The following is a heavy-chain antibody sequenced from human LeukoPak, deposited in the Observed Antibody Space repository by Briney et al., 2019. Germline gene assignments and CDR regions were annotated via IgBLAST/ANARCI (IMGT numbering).Heavy chain of an antibody. CDR3: ARHRYYGSGSYRYAFDI. CDR2: IYYSGST. Sequence: SETLSLTCTVSGGSISSSSYYWGWIRQPPGKGLEWIGSIYYSGSTNYNPSLKSRVTISVDTSKNQFSLKLSSVTAADTAVYYCARHRYYGSGSYRYAFDIWGQGTMVTVSS. CDR1: GGSISSSSYY. J-gene: IGHJ3*02. V-gene: IGHV4-39*01. D-gene: IGHD3-10*01.